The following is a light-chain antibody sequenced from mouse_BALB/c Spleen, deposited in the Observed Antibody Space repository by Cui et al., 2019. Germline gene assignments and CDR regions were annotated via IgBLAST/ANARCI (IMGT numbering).Light chain of an antibody. CDR2: DTS. CDR3: QQWSSYPRT. Sequence: QIVLTQSPAIMSASPGEKVTMTCSASSSVSYMYWYQQKPGSAPRLLIYDTSTLACGVPVRFSGSGSGTSYSLTISRMEAEDAATYYCQQWSSYPRTFGGGTKLEIK. J-gene: IGKJ1*01. V-gene: IGKV4-55*01. CDR1: SSVSY.